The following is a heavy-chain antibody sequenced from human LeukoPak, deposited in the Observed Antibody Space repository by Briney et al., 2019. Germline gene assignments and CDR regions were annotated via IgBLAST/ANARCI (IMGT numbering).Heavy chain of an antibody. CDR2: INHDESKK. V-gene: IGHV3-7*01. J-gene: IGHJ5*02. CDR1: GFTVSSNY. D-gene: IGHD6-6*01. Sequence: GGSLRLSCAASGFTVSSNYMSWVRQAPGKGLEWVANINHDESKKYYVDSVEGRFTISRDNAKNSLYLQMNSLRAEDTAVYYCAISTYSSSPSWGQGTLVTVSS. CDR3: AISTYSSSPS.